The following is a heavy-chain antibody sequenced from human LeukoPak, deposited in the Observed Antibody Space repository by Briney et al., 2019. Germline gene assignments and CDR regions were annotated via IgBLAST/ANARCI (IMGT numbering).Heavy chain of an antibody. V-gene: IGHV3-7*01. CDR2: IKQDGSEK. D-gene: IGHD3-22*01. CDR1: GFTFTSYW. Sequence: PGGSLRLSCAASGFTFTSYWMSWVRQAPGKGLEWVANIKQDGSEKYYVDSMKGRFTISRDNAKNSLYLQMNSLRAEDTAVYYCARAHITYDSSGYYYVDWFDPWGQGTLVTVSS. J-gene: IGHJ5*02. CDR3: ARAHITYDSSGYYYVDWFDP.